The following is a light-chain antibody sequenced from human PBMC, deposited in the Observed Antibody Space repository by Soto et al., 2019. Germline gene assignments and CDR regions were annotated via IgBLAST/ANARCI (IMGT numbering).Light chain of an antibody. Sequence: DIVMTQSPLSLPVTPGEPASISCRSSQSLLHSNGYNYLDWYLQKPGQSPQLLIYLGSNRASGVPDRFSGSGSGTDFTLKISRVEAEDVGIYYCMQALQTPRTFGPGTKVDL. CDR1: QSLLHSNGYNY. CDR3: MQALQTPRT. CDR2: LGS. J-gene: IGKJ3*01. V-gene: IGKV2-28*01.